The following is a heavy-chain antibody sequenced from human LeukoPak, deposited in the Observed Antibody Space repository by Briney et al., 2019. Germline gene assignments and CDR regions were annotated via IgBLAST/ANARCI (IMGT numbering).Heavy chain of an antibody. CDR2: ISGSGGST. J-gene: IGHJ4*02. CDR3: AKDPEHGYYFDY. V-gene: IGHV3-23*01. CDR1: GFTFSSYA. Sequence: GGSLRLSCAASGFTFSSYAMSWVRQAPGKGLEWVSAISGSGGSTYYADSVKGRFTISRDNSKDTLYLQMNSLRAEDTAVYYCAKDPEHGYYFDYWGQGTLVTVSS. D-gene: IGHD1/OR15-1a*01.